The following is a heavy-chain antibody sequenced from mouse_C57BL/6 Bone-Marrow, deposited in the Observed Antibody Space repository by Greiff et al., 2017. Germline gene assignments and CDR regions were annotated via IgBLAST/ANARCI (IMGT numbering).Heavy chain of an antibody. CDR1: GYTFTSYW. CDR2: IYPGSGST. J-gene: IGHJ1*03. Sequence: VQLQQPGAELVKPGASVKMSCKASGYTFTSYWINWVKQRPGQGLEWIGDIYPGSGSTNYNEKFKSKATLTVDNSSSTAYMQLSSLTSEDSAVSYCARPVYGNYWYFDVWGTGTTVTVSS. D-gene: IGHD1-1*02. V-gene: IGHV1-55*01. CDR3: ARPVYGNYWYFDV.